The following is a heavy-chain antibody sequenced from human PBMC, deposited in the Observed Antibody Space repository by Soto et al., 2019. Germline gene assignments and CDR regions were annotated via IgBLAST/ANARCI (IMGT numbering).Heavy chain of an antibody. V-gene: IGHV4-31*03. Sequence: QVQLQESGPGLVKPSETLSLTCTVTGASINSAGYYWSWIRQHPGKGPEWIGDIYYSGSTHYNPSLKSRVFISVDTSESQFSLKVTSVTAADTAVYFCARGRNGHNYAAFDIWGQGTMVTVSS. CDR1: GASINSAGYY. CDR3: ARGRNGHNYAAFDI. CDR2: IYYSGST. J-gene: IGHJ3*02. D-gene: IGHD2-2*01.